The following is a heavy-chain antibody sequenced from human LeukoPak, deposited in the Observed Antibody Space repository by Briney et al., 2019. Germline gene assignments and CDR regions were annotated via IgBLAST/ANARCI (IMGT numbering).Heavy chain of an antibody. CDR1: GYTFTGYY. J-gene: IGHJ4*02. D-gene: IGHD3-22*01. CDR2: INPNSGGT. V-gene: IGHV1-2*02. Sequence: GASVKVSCKASGYTFTGYYMHWVRQAPGQGLEWMGWINPNSGGTNYAQKFQGRVTMTRDTSISTAYMELSRLRSDDTAVYYRASHYYDSSGYFSLFGYWGQGTLVTVSS. CDR3: ASHYYDSSGYFSLFGY.